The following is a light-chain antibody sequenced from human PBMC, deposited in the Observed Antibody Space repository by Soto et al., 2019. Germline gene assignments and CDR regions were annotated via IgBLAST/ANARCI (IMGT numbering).Light chain of an antibody. V-gene: IGLV2-14*01. CDR2: EVT. J-gene: IGLJ3*02. CDR1: SSDVGTNNY. CDR3: SSFTDNTTWV. Sequence: QCALTQPASVSGSPGQSIAISCTGSSSDVGTNNYVSWYQHHPGKGPKVIIYEVTDRPSGVSNRFSGSKSGNTASLTISGLQAEDEADYYCSSFTDNTTWVFGGGTKVTVL.